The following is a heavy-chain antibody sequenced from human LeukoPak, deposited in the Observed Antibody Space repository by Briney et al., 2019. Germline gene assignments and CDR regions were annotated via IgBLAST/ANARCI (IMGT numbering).Heavy chain of an antibody. D-gene: IGHD5-12*01. CDR2: IKEDGSVK. CDR3: ARDVWTYSGEAFDY. CDR1: AITFNDNW. Sequence: RGSLRLSCAASAITFNDNWMSWVRQAPGKGLEWVANIKEDGSVKYYVDSVKGRFSISRDNAKSSLYLQMSSLRAEDTAVYYCARDVWTYSGEAFDYWGQGALVTVSS. J-gene: IGHJ4*02. V-gene: IGHV3-7*01.